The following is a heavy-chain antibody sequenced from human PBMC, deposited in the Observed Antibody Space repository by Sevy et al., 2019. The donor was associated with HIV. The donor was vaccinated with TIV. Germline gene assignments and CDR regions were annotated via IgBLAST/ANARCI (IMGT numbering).Heavy chain of an antibody. D-gene: IGHD3-22*01. J-gene: IGHJ4*02. CDR1: GYTLSQLS. CDR2: FDPEDDET. V-gene: IGHV1-24*01. CDR3: ATTNDYYESSGDPFDY. Sequence: ASVKVSCKVSGYTLSQLSMHWVRLAPGKGFEWMGSFDPEDDETIYAQKFQDRVTMTEDTSTNTAYIELSSLRSEETAVYYCATTNDYYESSGDPFDYWGQGTLVTVSS.